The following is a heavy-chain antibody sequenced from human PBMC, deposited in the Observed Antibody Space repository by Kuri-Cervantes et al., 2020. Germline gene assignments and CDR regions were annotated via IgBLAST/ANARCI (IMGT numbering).Heavy chain of an antibody. CDR3: TRGGGYLIFDY. CDR2: IRSKAYGGTT. J-gene: IGHJ4*02. D-gene: IGHD5-12*01. V-gene: IGHV3-49*03. CDR1: GFTFGDYA. Sequence: GESLKISCTASGFTFGDYAMSWFRQAPGKGLEWVGFIRSKAYGGTTEYAASVKGRFTISRDDSKSIAYLQMNSLKTEDIAVYYCTRGGGYLIFDYWGQGTLVTVSS.